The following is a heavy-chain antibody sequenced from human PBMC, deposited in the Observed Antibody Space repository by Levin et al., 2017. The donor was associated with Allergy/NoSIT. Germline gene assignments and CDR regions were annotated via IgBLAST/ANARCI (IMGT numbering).Heavy chain of an antibody. Sequence: SQTLSLTCTVSGGSITSGNYYWTWIRQRPGRGLEWIGYIQNTGSTYYNPSLKSRLTMSLDTSKNQFSLKLTSVTAADTALYHCARGVYCGGGCYGGTEYWGQGTLVTVSS. CDR1: GGSITSGNYY. D-gene: IGHD2-21*02. J-gene: IGHJ4*02. CDR2: IQNTGST. CDR3: ARGVYCGGGCYGGTEY. V-gene: IGHV4-31*03.